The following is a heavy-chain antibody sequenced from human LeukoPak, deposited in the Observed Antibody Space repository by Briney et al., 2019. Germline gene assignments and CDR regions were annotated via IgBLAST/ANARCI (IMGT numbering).Heavy chain of an antibody. CDR3: ARADSVVVPAATSGAFDI. Sequence: SQTLSLTCTVSSGSISSGDYYWRWIHQPPGKGLEWIGYIDYSGSTYYNPSLKSRVTISVDTSKNQFSLKLSSVTAADTAVYYCARADSVVVPAATSGAFDIWGQGTMVTVSS. CDR1: SGSISSGDYY. V-gene: IGHV4-30-4*08. D-gene: IGHD2-2*01. J-gene: IGHJ3*02. CDR2: IDYSGST.